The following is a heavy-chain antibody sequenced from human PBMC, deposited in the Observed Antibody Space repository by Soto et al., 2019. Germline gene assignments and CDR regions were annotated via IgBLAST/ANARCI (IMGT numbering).Heavy chain of an antibody. D-gene: IGHD6-13*01. CDR2: IKQDGSEK. J-gene: IGHJ5*02. CDR1: GFTFSSYW. CDR3: ARDNWYSSSWYSGNWFDP. Sequence: GSLRLSCAASGFTFSSYWMSWVRQAPGKGLEWVANIKQDGSEKYYVDSVKGRFTISRDNAKNSLYLQMNSLRAEDTAVYYCARDNWYSSSWYSGNWFDPWGQGTLVTVS. V-gene: IGHV3-7*01.